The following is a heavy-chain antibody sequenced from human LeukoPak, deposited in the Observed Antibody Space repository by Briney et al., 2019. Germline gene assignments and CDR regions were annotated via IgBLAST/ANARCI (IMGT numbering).Heavy chain of an antibody. Sequence: PGGSLRLSCAASGFTFSSYSMNWVRQAPGKGLEWVSGISWNSDSIGYADSVKGRFTISRDNAKNSVYLQMNSLRPEDTALYYCAKDSQTGYCSGGSCYSAWFDFWGQGTLVTVSS. J-gene: IGHJ5*01. V-gene: IGHV3-9*01. CDR1: GFTFSSYS. D-gene: IGHD2-15*01. CDR3: AKDSQTGYCSGGSCYSAWFDF. CDR2: ISWNSDSI.